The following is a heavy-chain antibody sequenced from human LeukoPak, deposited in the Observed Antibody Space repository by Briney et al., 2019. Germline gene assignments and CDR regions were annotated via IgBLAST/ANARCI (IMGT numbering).Heavy chain of an antibody. CDR3: AREGDYGDYMGWFDP. V-gene: IGHV1-46*01. D-gene: IGHD4-17*01. J-gene: IGHJ5*02. CDR2: INPSGGST. CDR1: GYTFTGYY. Sequence: ASVKVSCKASGYTFTGYYMHWVRQAPGQGLEWMGIINPSGGSTSYAQKFQGRVTMTRDTSTSTVYMELSSLRSEDTAVYYCAREGDYGDYMGWFDPWGQGTLVTVSS.